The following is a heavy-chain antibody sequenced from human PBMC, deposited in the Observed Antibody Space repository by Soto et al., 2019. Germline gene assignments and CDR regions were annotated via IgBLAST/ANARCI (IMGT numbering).Heavy chain of an antibody. V-gene: IGHV4-34*01. CDR2: INHSGST. D-gene: IGHD3-10*01. CDR1: GGSFSGYY. J-gene: IGHJ4*02. Sequence: SETLSLTCAVYGGSFSGYYWSWIRQPPGKGLEWIGEINHSGSTNYNPSLKSRVTISVDTSKNQFSLKLSSVTAADTAVYYCARVYGSGSYYRARPFDYWGQGTLVTVSS. CDR3: ARVYGSGSYYRARPFDY.